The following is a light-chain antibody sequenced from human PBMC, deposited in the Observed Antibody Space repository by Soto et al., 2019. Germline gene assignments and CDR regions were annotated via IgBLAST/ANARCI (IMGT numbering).Light chain of an antibody. V-gene: IGKV1-9*01. J-gene: IGKJ3*01. CDR3: QQLNSSPFT. CDR2: AAS. CDR1: QGISNY. Sequence: DIQLTQSPSFLSASVGDRVTITCRASQGISNYLAWYQQKPGTAPQLLIYAASTLQSGVPSRFSGSGSGTEFTLTISSLQPEDFATYCCQQLNSSPFTFGPGTKVDIK.